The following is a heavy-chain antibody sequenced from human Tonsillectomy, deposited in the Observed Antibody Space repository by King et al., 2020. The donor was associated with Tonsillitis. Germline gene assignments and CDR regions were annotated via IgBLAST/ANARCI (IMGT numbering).Heavy chain of an antibody. V-gene: IGHV5-51*01. D-gene: IGHD3-10*02. Sequence: VQLVESGAEVKKPGESLKISCKGSGYSFTSYWIGWVRQMPGKGLEWMGIIYPGDSDTRYSPSFQGQVTISADKSISTAYLQWSSLKASDPAMYYCAGRRHVDRPMFGDDVFDIWGQGTMVTVSS. J-gene: IGHJ3*02. CDR2: IYPGDSDT. CDR1: GYSFTSYW. CDR3: AGRRHVDRPMFGDDVFDI.